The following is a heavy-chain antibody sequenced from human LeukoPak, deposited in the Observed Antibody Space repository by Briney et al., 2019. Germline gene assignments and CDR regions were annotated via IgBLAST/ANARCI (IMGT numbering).Heavy chain of an antibody. J-gene: IGHJ4*02. Sequence: SETLSLTCTVSGGSISSSSYYWGWIRQPPGKGLEWIASIYYSGSTYYNPSLKSRVTISVDTSKNQFSLKLSSVTAADTAVYYCARGDFWSGYYDYWGQGTLVTVSS. D-gene: IGHD3-3*01. CDR3: ARGDFWSGYYDY. CDR1: GGSISSSSYY. CDR2: IYYSGST. V-gene: IGHV4-39*01.